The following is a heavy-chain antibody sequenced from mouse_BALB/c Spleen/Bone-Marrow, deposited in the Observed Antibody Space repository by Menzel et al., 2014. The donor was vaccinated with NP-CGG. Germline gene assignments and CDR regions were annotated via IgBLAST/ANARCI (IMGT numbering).Heavy chain of an antibody. V-gene: IGHV4-1*02. CDR2: INPDSSTI. CDR3: ALLGYYGYFYV. Sequence: DVMLVESGGGLVQPGGSLKLSCAASGFDFSRYWMSWVRQAPGKGLEWIGEINPDSSTINYTPSLKDKFIISRDNAKNTLYLQMCKVRSEDTALYYCALLGYYGYFYVWGAGTTVTVSS. D-gene: IGHD2-2*01. CDR1: GFDFSRYW. J-gene: IGHJ1*01.